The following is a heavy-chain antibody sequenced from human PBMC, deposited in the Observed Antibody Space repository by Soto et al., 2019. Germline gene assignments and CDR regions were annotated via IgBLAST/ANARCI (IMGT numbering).Heavy chain of an antibody. CDR2: INPNSGGT. CDR1: GYTFTVYY. D-gene: IGHD2-15*01. CDR3: ARVVGSGGSCCARENWFDP. V-gene: IGHV1-2*04. J-gene: IGHJ5*02. Sequence: GASVKVSCKASGYTFTVYYMHWVRQAPGQGLEWMGWINPNSGGTNYAQKFQGWVTMTRDTSISTAYMELSRLRSDDTAVYYCARVVGSGGSCCARENWFDPWGQGTLVTVSS.